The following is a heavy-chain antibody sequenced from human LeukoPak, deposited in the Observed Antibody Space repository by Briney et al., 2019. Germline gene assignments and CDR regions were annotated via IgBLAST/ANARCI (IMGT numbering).Heavy chain of an antibody. CDR2: IGASGADT. Sequence: GGSLRLSCAASGFTFTNYAMTWVRQAPGKGLEWVSVIGASGADTYYSDSVKGRFTVSRDNSQNTLFLHMSSLRAEDTAVYFCARRPRDTSGYYLGAFHDWGQGTTVTVSS. V-gene: IGHV3-23*01. CDR1: GFTFTNYA. J-gene: IGHJ3*01. CDR3: ARRPRDTSGYYLGAFHD. D-gene: IGHD3-22*01.